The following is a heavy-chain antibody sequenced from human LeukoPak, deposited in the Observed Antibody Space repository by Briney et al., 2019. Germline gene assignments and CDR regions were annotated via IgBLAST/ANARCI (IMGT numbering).Heavy chain of an antibody. D-gene: IGHD6-13*01. CDR3: AKGHGSSRYYFDY. CDR1: GFTFSSYA. J-gene: IGHJ4*02. Sequence: GGSLRLSCAASGFTFSSYAMSWVRQAPGKGLEWVSAISASGASTNYVDSVKGRFTISRDNSDSTLYLQMNSLRAEDTAVYYCAKGHGSSRYYFDYWGQGTLVTVSS. CDR2: ISASGAST. V-gene: IGHV3-23*01.